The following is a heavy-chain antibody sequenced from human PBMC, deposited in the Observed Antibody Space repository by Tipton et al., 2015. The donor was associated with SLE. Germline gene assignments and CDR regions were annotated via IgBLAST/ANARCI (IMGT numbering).Heavy chain of an antibody. CDR1: GGSISSSSYY. CDR2: IYYSGRT. V-gene: IGHV4-39*01. D-gene: IGHD2-21*01. Sequence: TLSLTCTVSGGSISSSSYYWGWIRQPPGKGLEWIGSIYYSGRTYYNPSLKSRVTITVDTSKNQFSLKLGSVTAADTAVYYCARHAAAYCGGECPGVYYYMDVWGKGTTVTVSS. J-gene: IGHJ6*03. CDR3: ARHAAAYCGGECPGVYYYMDV.